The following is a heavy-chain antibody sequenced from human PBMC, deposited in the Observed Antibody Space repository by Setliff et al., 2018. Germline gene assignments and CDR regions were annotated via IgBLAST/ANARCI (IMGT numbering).Heavy chain of an antibody. CDR3: ARGSGAVVVAATPFAY. J-gene: IGHJ4*02. D-gene: IGHD2-15*01. CDR2: INHSGST. CDR1: GGSFSGYY. V-gene: IGHV4-34*01. Sequence: SETLSLTCAVYGGSFSGYYWSWIRQPPGKGLEWIGEINHSGSTNYNPSLKSRVTISIDTSKNQFSLNLTSVTAADTALYYCARGSGAVVVAATPFAYWGQGTLVTVSS.